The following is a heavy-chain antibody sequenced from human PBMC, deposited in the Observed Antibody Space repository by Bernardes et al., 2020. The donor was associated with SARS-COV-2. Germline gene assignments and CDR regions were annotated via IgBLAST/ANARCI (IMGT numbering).Heavy chain of an antibody. CDR2: ISWNSGSI. V-gene: IGHV3-9*01. CDR1: GFTFDDYA. D-gene: IGHD3-10*01. Sequence: GGSLRLSRAASGFTFDDYAMHWVRQAPGKGLEWVSGISWNSGSIGYADSVKGRFTISRDNAKNSLYVQMNSLRAEDTALYYCAKDTSPLYYYGSGSSPTFDYWGQGTLVTVSS. J-gene: IGHJ4*02. CDR3: AKDTSPLYYYGSGSSPTFDY.